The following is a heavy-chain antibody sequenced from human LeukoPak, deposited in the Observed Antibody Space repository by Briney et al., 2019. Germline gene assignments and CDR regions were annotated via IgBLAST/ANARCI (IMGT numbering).Heavy chain of an antibody. J-gene: IGHJ3*02. Sequence: ASVKVSCKASGFTFNGYYVHWVRQAPGQGLEWMGRIHPYSGGSNSAQKFQGRVTMARDMSINTVYMELSGLRSDDMALYYCASAVPAIVIPQNGFDIWGPGTMVTVSS. CDR2: IHPYSGGS. V-gene: IGHV1-2*06. CDR3: ASAVPAIVIPQNGFDI. CDR1: GFTFNGYY. D-gene: IGHD1-26*01.